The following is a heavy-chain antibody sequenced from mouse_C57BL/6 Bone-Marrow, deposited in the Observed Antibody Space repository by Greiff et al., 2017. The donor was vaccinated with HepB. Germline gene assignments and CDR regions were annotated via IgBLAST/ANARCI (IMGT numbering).Heavy chain of an antibody. CDR3: ARERNYGSTSY. V-gene: IGHV1-61*01. CDR2: IYPSDSET. Sequence: VKLQQPGAELVRPGSSVKLSCKASGYTFTSYWMDWVKQRPGQGLEWIGNIYPSDSETHYNQKFKDKATLTVDKSSSTAYMQLSSLTSEDSAVYYCARERNYGSTSYWGQGTLVTVSA. J-gene: IGHJ3*01. CDR1: GYTFTSYW. D-gene: IGHD1-1*01.